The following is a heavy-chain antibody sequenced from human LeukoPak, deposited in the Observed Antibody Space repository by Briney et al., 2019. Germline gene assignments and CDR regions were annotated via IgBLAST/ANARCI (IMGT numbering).Heavy chain of an antibody. V-gene: IGHV4-39*01. CDR2: IYYSGST. CDR1: GGSISSSSYY. J-gene: IGHJ4*02. CDR3: ASHSSSWYGGAVDY. Sequence: SETLXLTCTVSGGSISSSSYYWGWIRQPPGKGLEWIGSIYYSGSTYYNPSLKSRVTISVDTSKNQFSLKLSSVTAADTAVYYCASHSSSWYGGAVDYWGQGTLVTVSS. D-gene: IGHD6-13*01.